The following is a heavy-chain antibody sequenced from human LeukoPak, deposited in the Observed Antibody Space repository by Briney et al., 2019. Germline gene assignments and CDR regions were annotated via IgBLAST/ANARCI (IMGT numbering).Heavy chain of an antibody. D-gene: IGHD3-22*01. V-gene: IGHV3-23*01. Sequence: PGGSLRLSCAASGFTFSSYAMSWVRQAPGKGLEWVSAISGSGGSTYYADSVKGRFTTSRDNSKNTLYLQMNSLRAEDTAVYYCAKDPSSYDSSGYYKDYWGQGTLVTVSS. CDR1: GFTFSSYA. J-gene: IGHJ4*02. CDR2: ISGSGGST. CDR3: AKDPSSYDSSGYYKDY.